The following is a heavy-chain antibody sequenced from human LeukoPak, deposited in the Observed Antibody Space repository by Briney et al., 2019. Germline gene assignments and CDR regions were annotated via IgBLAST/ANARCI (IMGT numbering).Heavy chain of an antibody. CDR1: GFIFSDYA. CDR2: ISYDESDK. J-gene: IGHJ4*02. V-gene: IGHV3-30*04. D-gene: IGHD2-15*01. CDR3: ARDVVFDCSGGACYIFDY. Sequence: GGSLRLSCAASGFIFSDYAIHWVRQALGKGLEWVAVISYDESDKYYADSVKGRFTISRDNSKNTMYLQMNSLRVEDTAVYYCARDVVFDCSGGACYIFDYWGQGTLVTVSS.